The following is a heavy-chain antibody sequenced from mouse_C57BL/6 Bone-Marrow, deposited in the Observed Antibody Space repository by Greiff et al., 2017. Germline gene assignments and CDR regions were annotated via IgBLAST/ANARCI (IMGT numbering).Heavy chain of an antibody. CDR2: IYPRSGNT. V-gene: IGHV1-81*01. CDR3: ARSPYYGSSDGFAY. CDR1: GYTFTSYG. D-gene: IGHD1-1*01. J-gene: IGHJ3*01. Sequence: QVQLQQSGAELARPGASVKLSCKASGYTFTSYGISWVKQRTGQGLEWIGEIYPRSGNTYYNEKFKGKATLTADKSSSTAYMELRSLTSEDSAVYFCARSPYYGSSDGFAYWGQGTLVTVSA.